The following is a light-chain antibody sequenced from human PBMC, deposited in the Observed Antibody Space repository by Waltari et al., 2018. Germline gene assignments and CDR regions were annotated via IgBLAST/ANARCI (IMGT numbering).Light chain of an antibody. Sequence: QSPLTPPASVSGSPGQSITISCTGSSSDFGGFNYVSWYQHHPDKAPKLIIYDVTTRPSGVSNRFSGSKSGNTASLTISGVQAEDEADYYCSSFSSSTTLVFGGGTKLTVL. CDR3: SSFSSSTTLV. V-gene: IGLV2-14*03. CDR2: DVT. CDR1: SSDFGGFNY. J-gene: IGLJ2*01.